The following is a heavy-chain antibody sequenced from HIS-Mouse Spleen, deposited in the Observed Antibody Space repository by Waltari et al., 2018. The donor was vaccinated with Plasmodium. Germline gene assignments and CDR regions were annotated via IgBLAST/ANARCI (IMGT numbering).Heavy chain of an antibody. CDR1: GYTFTNYG. V-gene: IGHV1-18*01. D-gene: IGHD6-19*01. J-gene: IGHJ3*02. Sequence: QVQLVQSGAEVKKPGASVKVSCKASGYTFTNYGISWVRQAPGQGLEWMGWIRPYNGNPHFAQKLQGRVTMTTDTSTSPAYMELRSLRSDDTAVYYCARGSAGDAFDIWGQGTMVTVSS. CDR2: IRPYNGNP. CDR3: ARGSAGDAFDI.